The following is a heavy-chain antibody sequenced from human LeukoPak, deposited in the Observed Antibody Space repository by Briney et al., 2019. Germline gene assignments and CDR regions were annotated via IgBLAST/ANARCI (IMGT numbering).Heavy chain of an antibody. V-gene: IGHV3-23*01. Sequence: PGRSLRLSCAASGFTFSSYAMSWVRQAPGEGLEWVSAISGSGGSTYYADSVKGRFTISRDNSKNTLYLQMNSLRAEDTAIYYCAKGGPNCTSCYRYWGQGTLVTVSS. CDR1: GFTFSSYA. CDR2: ISGSGGST. J-gene: IGHJ4*02. CDR3: AKGGPNCTSCYRY. D-gene: IGHD2-2*01.